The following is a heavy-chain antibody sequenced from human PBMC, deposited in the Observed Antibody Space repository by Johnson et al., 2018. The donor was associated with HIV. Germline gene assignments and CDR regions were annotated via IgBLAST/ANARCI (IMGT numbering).Heavy chain of an antibody. V-gene: IGHV3-30-3*01. Sequence: QVQLVESGGGVVQPGRSLRLSCAASGFPISRFAVHWIRQAPGKGLEWVGVTSYDGSNKYYADSVKGRFTISRDNSKNTLYLQMNSLRAEDTAVYYCARDSGQQLADAFDIWGQGTMVTVSS. CDR2: TSYDGSNK. J-gene: IGHJ3*02. CDR1: GFPISRFA. D-gene: IGHD6-6*01. CDR3: ARDSGQQLADAFDI.